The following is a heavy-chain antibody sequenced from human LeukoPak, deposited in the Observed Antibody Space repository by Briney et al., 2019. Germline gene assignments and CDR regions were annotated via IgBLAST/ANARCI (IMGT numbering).Heavy chain of an antibody. CDR2: IYYSGNT. CDR3: MRHEEEDGYNAKPFDF. Sequence: SETLSLTCTVSGGSISNSNYYLGWVRQPPGKGLEWIGTIYYSGNTYYNPSLKSRVTISVDTSKNQFSLRLSSVTAADTAVYFCMRHEEEDGYNAKPFDFWGQGTLVTVSS. J-gene: IGHJ4*02. CDR1: GGSISNSNYY. D-gene: IGHD5-24*01. V-gene: IGHV4-39*01.